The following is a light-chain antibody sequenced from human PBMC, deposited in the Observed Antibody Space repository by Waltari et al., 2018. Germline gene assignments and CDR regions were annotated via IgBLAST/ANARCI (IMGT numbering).Light chain of an antibody. J-gene: IGLJ1*01. CDR2: EAT. V-gene: IGLV2-23*01. CDR3: CSYTGSSTSYG. CDR1: STDLASYNL. Sequence: QSALSQPASVSGSPGQSLTITCTGASTDLASYNLVAWYQHHPNRAPKLIIDEATTRPSGISHRFSGAKSGATASLRISGLQADDEADYYCCSYTGSSTSYGCGGGTKVTVL.